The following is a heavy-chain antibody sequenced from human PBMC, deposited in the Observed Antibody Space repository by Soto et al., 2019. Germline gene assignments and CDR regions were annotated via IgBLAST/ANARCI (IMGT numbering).Heavy chain of an antibody. CDR2: ISGSGGST. D-gene: IGHD3-3*01. CDR1: GFTFSSYA. Sequence: PGGSLRLSCAASGFTFSSYAMSWVRQAPGKGLEWVSAISGSGGSTYYADSVKGRFTISRDNSKNTLYLQMNSLRAEDTAVYYCQGGDFWSGRQFDYWGQGTLVTVSS. CDR3: QGGDFWSGRQFDY. J-gene: IGHJ4*02. V-gene: IGHV3-23*01.